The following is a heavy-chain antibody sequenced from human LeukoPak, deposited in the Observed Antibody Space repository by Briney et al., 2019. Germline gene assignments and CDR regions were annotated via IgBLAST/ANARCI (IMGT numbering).Heavy chain of an antibody. CDR2: ISSSSSTI. V-gene: IGHV3-48*02. CDR1: GFTFSSYS. D-gene: IGHD2-2*02. J-gene: IGHJ6*02. CDR3: ARDMMDCSSTSCYMDYYYYGMDV. Sequence: GGSLRLSCAASGFTFSSYSMNWVRQAPGKGLEWVSYISSSSSTIYYADSVKGRFTISRDNAKNSLYLQMNSLRDEDTAVYYCARDMMDCSSTSCYMDYYYYGMDVWGQGTTVTVSS.